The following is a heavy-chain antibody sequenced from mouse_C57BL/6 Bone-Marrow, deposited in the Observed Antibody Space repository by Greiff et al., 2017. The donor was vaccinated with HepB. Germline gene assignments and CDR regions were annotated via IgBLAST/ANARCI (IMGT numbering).Heavy chain of an antibody. V-gene: IGHV5-4*01. CDR3: ASWVDY. D-gene: IGHD4-1*01. CDR1: GFTFSSYA. Sequence: EVQLVESGGGLVKPGGSLKLSCAASGFTFSSYAMSWVRQTPEKRLEWVATISDGGSYTYYPDNVKGRFTISRDNAKNNLYLQMSHLKSEDTAMYYCASWVDYWGQGTTLTVSS. J-gene: IGHJ2*01. CDR2: ISDGGSYT.